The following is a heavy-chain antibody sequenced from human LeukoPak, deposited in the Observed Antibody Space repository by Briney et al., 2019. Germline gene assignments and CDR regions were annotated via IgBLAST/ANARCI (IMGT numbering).Heavy chain of an antibody. CDR1: GYTFTSYD. D-gene: IGHD2-2*02. Sequence: ASVKVSCKASGYTFTSYDINWVRQATGQGLEWMGWMNPNSGNTGYAQKFQGRVTMTRNTSISTAYMELSSLRSEDTAVYYCARGRIVVVTAAILWFDPWGQGTLVTVSS. J-gene: IGHJ5*02. V-gene: IGHV1-8*01. CDR2: MNPNSGNT. CDR3: ARGRIVVVTAAILWFDP.